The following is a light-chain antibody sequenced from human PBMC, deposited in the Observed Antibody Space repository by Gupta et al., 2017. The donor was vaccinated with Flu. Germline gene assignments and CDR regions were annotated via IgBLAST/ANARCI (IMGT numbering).Light chain of an antibody. V-gene: IGKV4-1*01. CDR3: QQDYSGSRT. Sequence: DFVMTQSPDSLAVSLCERATISCKSSQSLLYSSNNRNYLAWYQQKPGQPPKLLIYWASTRESGVPDRFSGSGSGTDFTLTISSLQAEDVAVYYCQQDYSGSRTFGQGTKVEVK. CDR2: WAS. CDR1: QSLLYSSNNRNY. J-gene: IGKJ1*01.